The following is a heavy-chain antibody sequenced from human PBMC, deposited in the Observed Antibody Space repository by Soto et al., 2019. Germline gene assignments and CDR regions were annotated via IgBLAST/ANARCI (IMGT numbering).Heavy chain of an antibody. J-gene: IGHJ4*02. V-gene: IGHV3-23*01. Sequence: GGSLRLSCAASGFTFSSYAMSWVRQAPGKGLEWVSAISGSGGSTYYADSVKGRFTISRDNSKNTLYLQMNSLRAEDTAVYYCAKTRVVVVAAQRVHFDYWGQGTLVTVSS. CDR1: GFTFSSYA. CDR2: ISGSGGST. CDR3: AKTRVVVVAAQRVHFDY. D-gene: IGHD2-15*01.